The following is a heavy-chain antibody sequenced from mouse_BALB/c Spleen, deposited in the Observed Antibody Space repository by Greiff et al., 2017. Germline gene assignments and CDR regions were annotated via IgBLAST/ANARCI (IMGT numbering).Heavy chain of an antibody. CDR1: GFTFSSYA. Sequence: EVQRVESGGGLVKPGGSLKLSCAASGFTFSSYAMSWVRQSPEKRLEWVAEISSGGSYTYYPDTVTGRFTISRDNAKNTLYLEMSSLRSEDTAMYYCARGRYFDYWGQGTTLTVSS. CDR3: ARGRYFDY. CDR2: ISSGGSYT. J-gene: IGHJ2*01. V-gene: IGHV5-9-4*01.